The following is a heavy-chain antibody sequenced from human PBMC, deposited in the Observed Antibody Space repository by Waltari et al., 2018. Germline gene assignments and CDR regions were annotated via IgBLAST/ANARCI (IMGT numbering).Heavy chain of an antibody. CDR3: AKDYPRVGIVLESDAIFDH. CDR1: GFTFSDYA. V-gene: IGHV3-23*01. CDR2: INEVSGP. Sequence: EVQLLDSGGGLVQPGGSLRLSCITSGFTFSDYAMSWVRQAPGKGPDGVSGINEVSGPYYPDSVKGRFTIFRDNSKNTVYLQMSSLRAEDTAIYYCAKDYPRVGIVLESDAIFDHWGQGARVTVSS. J-gene: IGHJ4*02. D-gene: IGHD2-2*01.